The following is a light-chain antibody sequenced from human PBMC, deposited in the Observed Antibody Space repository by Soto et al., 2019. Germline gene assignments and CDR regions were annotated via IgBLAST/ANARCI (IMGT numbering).Light chain of an antibody. CDR1: SSDVGGYNY. V-gene: IGLV2-14*03. J-gene: IGLJ3*02. Sequence: QSALTQPASVSGSPGQSITISCTGTSSDVGGYNYVSWYQQHPGKAPKLMLYDVSYRPSGVSNRFSGSKSGNTASLTISGLQAEDEADYYCSSYTSSTTRVFGGGTKVTVL. CDR3: SSYTSSTTRV. CDR2: DVS.